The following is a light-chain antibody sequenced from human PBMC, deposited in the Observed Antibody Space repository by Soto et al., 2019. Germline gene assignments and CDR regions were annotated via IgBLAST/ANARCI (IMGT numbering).Light chain of an antibody. V-gene: IGLV2-14*01. CDR1: SSDVGGYNF. Sequence: QSALTQPASVSGSPGQSITISCTGTSSDVGGYNFVSWYQQRPGKAPKLLIYEVSDRPSGVSNRFSGSKSANTASLTISGLQSEDEADYYCASYTTSNTWVFGGGTKLTVL. CDR2: EVS. J-gene: IGLJ3*02. CDR3: ASYTTSNTWV.